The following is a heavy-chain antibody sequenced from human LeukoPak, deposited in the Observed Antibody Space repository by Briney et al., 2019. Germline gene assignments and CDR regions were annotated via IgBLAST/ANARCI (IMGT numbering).Heavy chain of an antibody. Sequence: GRSLSLSCAASGFSFSNYCRSWVRQPPGKGLEWVGNISQDGSATYYRASVKGRSTTSRPTTNSSPYQQMNSLRAEDTAVYYCARDLFLSGVAAAGVFDYWGQGTLVTVSS. CDR2: ISQDGSAT. V-gene: IGHV3-7*01. CDR1: GFSFSNYC. J-gene: IGHJ4*02. D-gene: IGHD2-15*01. CDR3: ARDLFLSGVAAAGVFDY.